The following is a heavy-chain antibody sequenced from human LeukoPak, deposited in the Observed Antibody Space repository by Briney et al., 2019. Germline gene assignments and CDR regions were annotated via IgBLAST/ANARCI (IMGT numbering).Heavy chain of an antibody. D-gene: IGHD2-21*02. V-gene: IGHV3-66*01. CDR1: GFSGSNYY. Sequence: GGSLILCCAAPGFSGSNYYMSWVRQPPGKGLETVSVMYTGGGRYYGDSVKGRFTISRDNSKNTVFLQMNSLRVEDTALYYCTRGQSYCGADCYSDWGQGTLVTVSS. J-gene: IGHJ4*02. CDR3: TRGQSYCGADCYSD. CDR2: MYTGGGR.